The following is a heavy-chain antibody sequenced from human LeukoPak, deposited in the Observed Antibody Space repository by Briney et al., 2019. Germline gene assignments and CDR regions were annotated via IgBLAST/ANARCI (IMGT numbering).Heavy chain of an antibody. CDR3: ARDWLEPNSYYYYGIDV. D-gene: IGHD1-1*01. CDR2: IYHSGST. CDR1: GGSISSGGYS. Sequence: PSETLSLTCAVSGGSISSGGYSWSWIRQPPGKGLEWIRYIYHSGSTYYNPSLKSRVTISVDRSKNQFSLKLSSVTAADTAVYYCARDWLEPNSYYYYGIDVWGQGTTVTVSS. V-gene: IGHV4-30-2*01. J-gene: IGHJ6*02.